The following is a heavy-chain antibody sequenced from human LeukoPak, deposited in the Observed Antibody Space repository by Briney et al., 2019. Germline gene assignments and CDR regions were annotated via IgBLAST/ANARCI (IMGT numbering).Heavy chain of an antibody. J-gene: IGHJ3*02. CDR1: GYSFTSYW. Sequence: GESLKISCKGSGYSFTSYWIGWVRQMPGKGLEWMGIIYPGDSDTRYSPSFQGKVTISADKSISTAYLQWSSMKASDTAMYYCARRRYCGGDCYDRAFDIWGQGTMVTVSS. CDR2: IYPGDSDT. V-gene: IGHV5-51*01. D-gene: IGHD2-21*02. CDR3: ARRRYCGGDCYDRAFDI.